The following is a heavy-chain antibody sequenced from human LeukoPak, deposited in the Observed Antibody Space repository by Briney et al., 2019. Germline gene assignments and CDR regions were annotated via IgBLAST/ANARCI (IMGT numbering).Heavy chain of an antibody. Sequence: GGSLRLSCAVSGFTVGSYAMSWVRQAPGKGLEWVSGVSNTGLTTYYIDSVKGRFTISRDNSKNTLYLQTNSLRAEDTAVYYCAKASAMIVVVSKHFDYWGQGTLVTVSS. CDR1: GFTVGSYA. CDR3: AKASAMIVVVSKHFDY. CDR2: VSNTGLTT. V-gene: IGHV3-23*01. D-gene: IGHD3-22*01. J-gene: IGHJ4*02.